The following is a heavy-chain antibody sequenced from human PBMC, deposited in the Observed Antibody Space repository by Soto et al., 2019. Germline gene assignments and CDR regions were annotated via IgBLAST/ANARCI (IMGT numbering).Heavy chain of an antibody. Sequence: TLSLTCTVSGGSISSSSYYWGWIRQPPGKGLEWIGSIYYSGSTYYNPSLKSRVTISVDTSKNQFSLKLSSVTAADTAVYYCARHHYGGYVPVNFDYWGQGTLVTVSS. D-gene: IGHD3-16*01. V-gene: IGHV4-39*01. J-gene: IGHJ4*02. CDR1: GGSISSSSYY. CDR2: IYYSGST. CDR3: ARHHYGGYVPVNFDY.